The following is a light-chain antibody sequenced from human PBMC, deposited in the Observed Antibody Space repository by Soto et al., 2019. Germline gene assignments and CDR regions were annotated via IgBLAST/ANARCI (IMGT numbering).Light chain of an antibody. CDR2: NNN. V-gene: IGLV1-44*01. J-gene: IGLJ7*01. Sequence: QSVLTQPPSASGTPGQRVTISCSGTSSNIGSNTVSWFQQLPRRAPTLLLYNNNHRPSGVPVRFSVSKSGTSASLAISWLQPEDEADYYYEACDDSLDGPVVFGGGTQLTVL. CDR1: SSNIGSNT. CDR3: EACDDSLDGPVV.